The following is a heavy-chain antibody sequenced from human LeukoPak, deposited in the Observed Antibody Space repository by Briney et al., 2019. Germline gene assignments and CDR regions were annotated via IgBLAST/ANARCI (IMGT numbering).Heavy chain of an antibody. CDR1: GGSISSYY. CDR2: IYYSGST. CDR3: ASEGFYGEDAFDI. V-gene: IGHV4-59*01. J-gene: IGHJ3*02. Sequence: SETLSLTCTVSGGSISSYYWSWLRQPPGKGLEWIGYIYYSGSTNYNPSLKSRVTISVDTSKNQFSLKLSSVTAADTAVYYCASEGFYGEDAFDIWGQGTMVTVSS. D-gene: IGHD4-17*01.